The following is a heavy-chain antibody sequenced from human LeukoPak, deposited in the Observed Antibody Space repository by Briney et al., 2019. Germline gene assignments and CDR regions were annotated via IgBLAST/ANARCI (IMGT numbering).Heavy chain of an antibody. CDR2: IYYSGST. CDR3: ARYIAAAGTGYFQH. Sequence: SETLSLTCTVSGGSISSYYWSWIRQPPGKGLEWIGYIYYSGSTNYNPSLKSRVTISVDTSKNQFSLKLSSVTAADTAVYYCARYIAAAGTGYFQHWGQGTLVTVPS. V-gene: IGHV4-59*01. D-gene: IGHD6-13*01. CDR1: GGSISSYY. J-gene: IGHJ1*01.